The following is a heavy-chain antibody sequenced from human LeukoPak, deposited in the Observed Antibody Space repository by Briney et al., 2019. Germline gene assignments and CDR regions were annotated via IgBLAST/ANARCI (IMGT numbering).Heavy chain of an antibody. CDR1: GFTFSSYS. D-gene: IGHD2-2*01. Sequence: PGGSLRLSCAASGFTFSSYSMNWVRQAPGKGLEWVSSISSSSSYIYYADSVKGRFTISRDNAKNSLYLQMNSLRAEDTAVYYCAREAEDIVVVPAAMDHYYYGMDVWGQGTTVTVSS. CDR3: AREAEDIVVVPAAMDHYYYGMDV. CDR2: ISSSSSYI. J-gene: IGHJ6*02. V-gene: IGHV3-21*01.